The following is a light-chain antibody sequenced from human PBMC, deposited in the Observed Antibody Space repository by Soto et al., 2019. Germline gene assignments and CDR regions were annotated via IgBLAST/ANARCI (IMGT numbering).Light chain of an antibody. J-gene: IGLJ1*01. CDR3: AAWDDSLNGYV. Sequence: QSELTQPPSASGTPGQRVTISCSGSSSNIGSNTVNWYQQLPGTAPKLLIYSNNQRPSGVPDRFSGSKSGTSASLAISGPQSEDEADYHCAAWDDSLNGYVFGTGTKLTVL. V-gene: IGLV1-44*01. CDR2: SNN. CDR1: SSNIGSNT.